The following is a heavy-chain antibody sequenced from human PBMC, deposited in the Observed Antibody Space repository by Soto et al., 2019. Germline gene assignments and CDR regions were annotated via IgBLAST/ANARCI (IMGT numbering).Heavy chain of an antibody. V-gene: IGHV3-53*01. J-gene: IGHJ6*02. Sequence: GGSLRLSCAPSGFTVRSTYMSWVRQAPGKGLEWVSAIYSGGFTYYADSVKGRFSITRDMSNNTLYLQMNSLRAEDKAVYYCARISDYDQYYYGMVVSGQGTTLTVSS. CDR3: ARISDYDQYYYGMVV. D-gene: IGHD5-12*01. CDR2: IYSGGFT. CDR1: GFTVRSTY.